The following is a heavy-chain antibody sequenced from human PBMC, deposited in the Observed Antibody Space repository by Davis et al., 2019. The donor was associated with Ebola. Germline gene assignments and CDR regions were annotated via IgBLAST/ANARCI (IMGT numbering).Heavy chain of an antibody. CDR3: AKDGSSGPSPDYYFDY. Sequence: GESLKISCAASGFTFSSYGMHWVRQAPGKGLEWVAVISYDGSNKYYADSVKGRFTISRDNSKNTLYLQMNSLRAEDTAVYYCAKDGSSGPSPDYYFDYWGQGTLVTVSS. CDR2: ISYDGSNK. V-gene: IGHV3-30*18. D-gene: IGHD3-22*01. J-gene: IGHJ4*02. CDR1: GFTFSSYG.